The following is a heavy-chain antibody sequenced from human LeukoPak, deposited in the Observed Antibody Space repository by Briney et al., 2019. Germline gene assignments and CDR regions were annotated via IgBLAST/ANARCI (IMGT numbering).Heavy chain of an antibody. CDR2: INSNSGGT. CDR3: ARDTTMITYWFDP. Sequence: ASEKVSCKASGYTFTGYYMHWVRQAPGQGLEWMGWINSNSGGTNYAQKFQGRVTMTRDTSVSTAYMELNRLRSDDTGVYYCARDTTMITYWFDPWGQGTLVTVSS. CDR1: GYTFTGYY. D-gene: IGHD5-18*01. J-gene: IGHJ5*02. V-gene: IGHV1-2*02.